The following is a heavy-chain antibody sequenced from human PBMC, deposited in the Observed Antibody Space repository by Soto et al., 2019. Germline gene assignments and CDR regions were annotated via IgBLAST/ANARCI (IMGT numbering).Heavy chain of an antibody. Sequence: QVQLQESGPGLVKPSQTLSLTCTVSGGSISSGGYYWSWIRQHPGKGLEWIGYIYYRGSTYYNPSLKSRVTISVDTSKNQFSLKLSSVTAADTAVYYCARGGIVVVVGARDAFDIWGQGTMVTVSS. D-gene: IGHD2-15*01. CDR2: IYYRGST. J-gene: IGHJ3*02. CDR1: GGSISSGGYY. CDR3: ARGGIVVVVGARDAFDI. V-gene: IGHV4-31*03.